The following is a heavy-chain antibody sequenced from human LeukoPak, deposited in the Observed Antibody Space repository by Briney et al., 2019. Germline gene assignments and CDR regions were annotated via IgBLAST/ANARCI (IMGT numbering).Heavy chain of an antibody. CDR2: ISGSGGST. CDR3: AKEVGSGWYYFDY. CDR1: GFTFSSYG. D-gene: IGHD6-19*01. V-gene: IGHV3-23*01. J-gene: IGHJ4*02. Sequence: GGSLRLSCAASGFTFSSYGMSWVRQAPGKGLEWVSAISGSGGSTYYADSVKGRLTISRDNSKNTLYLQMNSLRAEDTAVYYCAKEVGSGWYYFDYWGQGTLVTVSS.